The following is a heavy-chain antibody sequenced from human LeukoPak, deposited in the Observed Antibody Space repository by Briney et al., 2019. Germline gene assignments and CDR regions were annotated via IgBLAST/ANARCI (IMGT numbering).Heavy chain of an antibody. D-gene: IGHD3-3*01. CDR3: ARGAINYDFWRGMVSFDY. Sequence: SQTLSLTCTVSGGSISSGDYYWSWIRQPPGKSLEWIGYIYYSGSTYYNPSLKSRVTISVDTSKNQFSLKLSFVTAADTAVYYCARGAINYDFWRGMVSFDYWGQGTLVTVSS. J-gene: IGHJ4*02. CDR2: IYYSGST. CDR1: GGSISSGDYY. V-gene: IGHV4-30-4*08.